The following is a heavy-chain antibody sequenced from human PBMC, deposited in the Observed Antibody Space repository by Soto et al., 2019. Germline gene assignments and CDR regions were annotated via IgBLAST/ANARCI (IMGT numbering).Heavy chain of an antibody. D-gene: IGHD1-1*01. J-gene: IGHJ3*02. V-gene: IGHV3-33*01. CDR3: ARAEQFANENGFDM. CDR2: IVSDGSAI. Sequence: GSLRLSCAVSGFPFSFYGFHWVRQSPGKGLEWLGVIVSDGSAIYHADSLEGRFFISRDNSKDILYLQMNSLRVEDTAVYYCARAEQFANENGFDMWGQGTMVTVSS. CDR1: GFPFSFYG.